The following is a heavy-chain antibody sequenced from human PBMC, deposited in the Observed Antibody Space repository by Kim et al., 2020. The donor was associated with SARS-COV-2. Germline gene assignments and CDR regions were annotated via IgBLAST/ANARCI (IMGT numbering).Heavy chain of an antibody. D-gene: IGHD2-15*01. Sequence: SGSTKYYADSVKGRFTISRDNAINSLYLQMNSLRAEDTAVYYCATSLAEGGQGTLVTVSS. CDR3: ATSLAE. J-gene: IGHJ4*02. V-gene: IGHV3-11*01. CDR2: SGSTK.